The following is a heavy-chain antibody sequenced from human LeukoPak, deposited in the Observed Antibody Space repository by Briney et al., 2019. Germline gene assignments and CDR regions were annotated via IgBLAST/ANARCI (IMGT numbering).Heavy chain of an antibody. J-gene: IGHJ4*02. Sequence: GGSLRLSCAASGFTFDDYAMHWVRQAPGEGLEWVSGISWNSGSIGYADSVKGRFTISRDNAKNSLYLQMNSLGAEDTALYYCAKDKGQQLGFDYWGQGTLVTVSS. V-gene: IGHV3-9*01. CDR3: AKDKGQQLGFDY. D-gene: IGHD6-13*01. CDR1: GFTFDDYA. CDR2: ISWNSGSI.